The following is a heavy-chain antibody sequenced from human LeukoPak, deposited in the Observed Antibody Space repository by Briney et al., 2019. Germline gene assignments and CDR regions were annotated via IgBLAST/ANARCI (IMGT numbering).Heavy chain of an antibody. CDR1: EFTFDDYA. D-gene: IGHD6-19*01. V-gene: IGHV3-43D*03. CDR2: ISWDGGST. J-gene: IGHJ4*02. CDR3: AKDRGGSSGWLLFDY. Sequence: GGSLRLSCAASEFTFDDYAMHWVRQAPGKGLEWASLISWDGGSTYYADSVKGRFTISRDNSKNSLYLQMNSLRAEDTALYYCAKDRGGSSGWLLFDYWGQGTLVTVSS.